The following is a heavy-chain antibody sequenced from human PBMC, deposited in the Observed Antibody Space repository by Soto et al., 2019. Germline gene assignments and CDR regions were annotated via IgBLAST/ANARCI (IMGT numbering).Heavy chain of an antibody. CDR2: LYYGRSA. Sequence: SETLSLTCAVSGDSISTYYCMWIRQPPGKGLESIGYLYYGRSANYNPSLKSRVTMSVDTSTNQCSLTLSSMTAADTAVYYCARHKITGIFYFWGQGTLVTVS. CDR3: ARHKITGIFYF. CDR1: GDSISTYY. V-gene: IGHV4-59*01. J-gene: IGHJ4*02. D-gene: IGHD3-10*01.